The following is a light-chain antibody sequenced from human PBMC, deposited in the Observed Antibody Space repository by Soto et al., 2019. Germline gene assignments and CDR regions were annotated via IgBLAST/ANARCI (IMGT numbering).Light chain of an antibody. Sequence: EIVLTQSPGTLSLSPGGRVTLSCRASQSVSRNYVAWYQQKPGQSPRLLIYGASNRASGIPDRFSGSASGADFTLSIARLEPEDFAMYYCQQYGSTPLTFGGGTKVEIK. CDR1: QSVSRNY. CDR2: GAS. V-gene: IGKV3-20*01. CDR3: QQYGSTPLT. J-gene: IGKJ4*01.